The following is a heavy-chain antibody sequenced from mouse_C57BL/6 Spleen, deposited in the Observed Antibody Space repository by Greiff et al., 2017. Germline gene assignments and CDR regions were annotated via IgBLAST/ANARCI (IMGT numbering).Heavy chain of an antibody. Sequence: DVKLVESEGGLVQPGSSMKLSCTASGFTFSDYYMAWVRQVPEKGLEWVANINYDGSSTYYLDSLKSRFIISRDNAKNILYLQMSSLKSEDTATYYCAREGYNWDWYFDVWGTGTTVTVSA. CDR1: GFTFSDYY. J-gene: IGHJ1*03. CDR3: AREGYNWDWYFDV. V-gene: IGHV5-16*01. D-gene: IGHD1-3*01. CDR2: INYDGSST.